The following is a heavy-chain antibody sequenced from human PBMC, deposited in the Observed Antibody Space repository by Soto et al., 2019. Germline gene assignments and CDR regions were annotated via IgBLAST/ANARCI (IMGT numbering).Heavy chain of an antibody. V-gene: IGHV4-59*08. CDR3: ARTLGYCSGGSCSLNWFDP. Sequence: SETLSLTCTVSGGSISSYYWSWIRQPPGKGLEWIGYIYYSGSTNYNPSLKSRVTISVDTSKNQFSLKLSSVTAADTAVYYCARTLGYCSGGSCSLNWFDPWGQGTLVTVSS. D-gene: IGHD2-15*01. J-gene: IGHJ5*02. CDR2: IYYSGST. CDR1: GGSISSYY.